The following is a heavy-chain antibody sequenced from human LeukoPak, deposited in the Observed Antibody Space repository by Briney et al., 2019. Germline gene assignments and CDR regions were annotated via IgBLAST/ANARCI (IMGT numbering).Heavy chain of an antibody. CDR1: GYSFTSYW. D-gene: IGHD1-7*01. Sequence: GESLKISCKGSGYSFTSYWIGWVRQMPGKGLEWMGIIYPGDSDTRYSPSFQGQVTISADKSISTAYLQWSSLKASDTAMYYCARQAHTYAGTIPYYFGYWGQGTLVTVSS. CDR3: ARQAHTYAGTIPYYFGY. J-gene: IGHJ4*02. CDR2: IYPGDSDT. V-gene: IGHV5-51*01.